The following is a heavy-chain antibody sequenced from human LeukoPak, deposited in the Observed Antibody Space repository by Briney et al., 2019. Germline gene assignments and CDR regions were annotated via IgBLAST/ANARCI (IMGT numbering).Heavy chain of an antibody. J-gene: IGHJ4*02. Sequence: PGGSLRLSCAASGFTFSGSAMHWVRQASGKGLEWVGRTRSKANSYATAYAASVKGRFTISRDDSKNTAYLQMNSLKTEDTAVYYCTSWTVTGPYWGQGTLVTVSS. V-gene: IGHV3-73*01. CDR1: GFTFSGSA. CDR3: TSWTVTGPY. CDR2: TRSKANSYAT. D-gene: IGHD4-17*01.